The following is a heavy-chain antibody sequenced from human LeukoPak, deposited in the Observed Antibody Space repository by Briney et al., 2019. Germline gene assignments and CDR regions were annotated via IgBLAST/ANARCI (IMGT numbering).Heavy chain of an antibody. CDR1: VGSFNGYY. V-gene: IGHV4-34*01. J-gene: IGHJ2*01. CDR2: INHGGSI. CDR3: ARQREGYFDL. Sequence: SETLYLTCAVYVGSFNGYYWSWIRQPPGKGLEWIGEINHGGSINYNPSLKSRVTMSVVTSKNQFSLKLSSVTAADTAVYYCARQREGYFDLWGRGTLVTVSS.